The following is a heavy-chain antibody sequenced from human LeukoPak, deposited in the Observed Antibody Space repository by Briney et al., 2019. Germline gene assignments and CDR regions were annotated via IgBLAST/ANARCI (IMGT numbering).Heavy chain of an antibody. CDR1: GDSISSSNCY. Sequence: SETLSLTCTVSGDSISSSNCYWGWIGQPPGKGLEWIGSIYFSGGTYYNASLKSRVTISVDTSKNQFSLKLSSVTAADTAVYYCARGYGSGSYYPYWGQGTLVTVSS. CDR2: IYFSGGT. D-gene: IGHD3-10*01. CDR3: ARGYGSGSYYPY. V-gene: IGHV4-39*01. J-gene: IGHJ4*02.